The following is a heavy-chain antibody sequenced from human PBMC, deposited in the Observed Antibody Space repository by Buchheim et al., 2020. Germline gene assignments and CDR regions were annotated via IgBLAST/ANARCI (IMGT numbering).Heavy chain of an antibody. CDR3: AREGSSSWTTPLWY. Sequence: EVQLVESGRGLVQPGGSLRLSCAASGFTFSSYSMNWVRQAPGKGLEWVSYISSSSSTIYYADSVKGRFTIFRDNDKNSLYLQMTSLRAGDTAVYYCAREGSSSWTTPLWYWGQGTL. V-gene: IGHV3-48*01. CDR2: ISSSSSTI. J-gene: IGHJ4*02. CDR1: GFTFSSYS. D-gene: IGHD6-13*01.